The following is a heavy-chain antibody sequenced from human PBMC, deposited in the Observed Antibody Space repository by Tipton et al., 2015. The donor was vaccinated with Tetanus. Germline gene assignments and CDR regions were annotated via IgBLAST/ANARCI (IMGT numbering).Heavy chain of an antibody. J-gene: IGHJ4*02. Sequence: LRLSCTVSGGSISSYYWSWIRQPPGKGLEWIGYIHYSGSTNYNPSLKSRVTISVDTSKNQFSLKLSSVTAADTAVYYCARDYYASGRFDYWGQGTLVTVSS. V-gene: IGHV4-59*12. CDR3: ARDYYASGRFDY. CDR2: IHYSGST. D-gene: IGHD3-10*01. CDR1: GGSISSYY.